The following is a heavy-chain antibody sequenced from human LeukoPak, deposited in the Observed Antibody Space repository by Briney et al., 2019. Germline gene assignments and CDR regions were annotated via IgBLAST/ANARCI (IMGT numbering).Heavy chain of an antibody. CDR1: GGSISSGDYY. CDR2: IYYSGST. V-gene: IGHV4-30-4*01. CDR3: ARDVGVAGIFDY. J-gene: IGHJ4*02. D-gene: IGHD6-19*01. Sequence: SETLSLTCTVSGGSISSGDYYWRWIRQPPGKGLEWIGYIYYSGSTYYNPSLKSRVTISVDTSKNQFSLKLSSVTAADTAVYYCARDVGVAGIFDYWGQGTLVTVSS.